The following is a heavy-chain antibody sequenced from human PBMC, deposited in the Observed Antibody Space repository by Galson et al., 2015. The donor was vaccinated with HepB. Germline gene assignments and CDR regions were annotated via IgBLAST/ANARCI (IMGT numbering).Heavy chain of an antibody. CDR3: ARHVTIIVGAPYYYYMDV. Sequence: SVKVSCKASGYSFTGYYIHWVRQAPGQGLEWMGRINPNSGGTNYPQKFQGRVTMTRDTSISTAYLQWSSLKASDTAMYYCARHVTIIVGAPYYYYMDVWGKGTTVTVSS. CDR2: INPNSGGT. V-gene: IGHV1-2*06. CDR1: GYSFTGYY. D-gene: IGHD1-26*01. J-gene: IGHJ6*03.